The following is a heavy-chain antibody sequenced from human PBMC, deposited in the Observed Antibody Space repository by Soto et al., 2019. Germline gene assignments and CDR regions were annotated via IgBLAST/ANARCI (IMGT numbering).Heavy chain of an antibody. CDR1: GYTLTELS. Sequence: GASVKVSCKVSGYTLTELSMHWVRQAPGKGLEWMGGFDPEDGETIYAQKFQGRVTMTEDTSTDTAYMELSSLRSEDTAVYYRATAVGATTAYYYGMDVWGQGTTVTVSS. CDR2: FDPEDGET. CDR3: ATAVGATTAYYYGMDV. V-gene: IGHV1-24*01. J-gene: IGHJ6*02. D-gene: IGHD1-26*01.